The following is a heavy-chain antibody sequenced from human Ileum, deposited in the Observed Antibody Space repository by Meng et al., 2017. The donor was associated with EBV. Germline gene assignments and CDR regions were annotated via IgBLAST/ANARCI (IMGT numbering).Heavy chain of an antibody. J-gene: IGHJ4*02. V-gene: IGHV4-28*01. CDR1: GYCISSSNW. Sequence: QLQLHEGGPGVVQLWAPLSLTCPVVGYCISSSNWWGCLRHPPGKEVVWSGYRYYSGSTSYNPSLKGRVTMSVGTYKNQFSLNLNFVTAVDTDVYYCARNVPGTRAYYDWGQGTLVTVSS. CDR3: ARNVPGTRAYYD. D-gene: IGHD3-22*01. CDR2: RYYSGST.